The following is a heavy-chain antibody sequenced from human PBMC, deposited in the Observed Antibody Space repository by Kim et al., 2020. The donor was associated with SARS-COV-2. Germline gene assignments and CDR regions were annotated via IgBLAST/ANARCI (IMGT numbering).Heavy chain of an antibody. Sequence: SVKGRFTISRDNSKNTLYLQMNSLRAEDTAVYYCARDLSYSSSSYGMDVWGQGTTVTVSS. V-gene: IGHV3-30*07. D-gene: IGHD6-13*01. CDR3: ARDLSYSSSSYGMDV. J-gene: IGHJ6*02.